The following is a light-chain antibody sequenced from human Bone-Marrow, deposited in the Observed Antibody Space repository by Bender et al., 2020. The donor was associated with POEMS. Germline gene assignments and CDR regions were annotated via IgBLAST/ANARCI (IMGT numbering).Light chain of an antibody. CDR2: INN. V-gene: IGLV1-44*01. J-gene: IGLJ3*02. CDR1: SSNIGTNP. CDR3: AAWEDSLNGWV. Sequence: ELTQPPSVSVSPGQTVTISCSGSSSNIGTNPVNWYQQLPGTAPKLLIYINNQRPSGVPDRFSGSKSGTSASLAISGLQSEDEADYYCAAWEDSLNGWVFGGGTKLTVL.